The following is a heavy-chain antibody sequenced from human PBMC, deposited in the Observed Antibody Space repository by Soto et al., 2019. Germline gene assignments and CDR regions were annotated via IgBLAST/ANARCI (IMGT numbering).Heavy chain of an antibody. Sequence: QVQLQESGPGLVKPSQTLSLTCTVSGGSISSGGYYWSWIRQHPGKGLEWLGYIYYSGSTYYNPSLKSRVTISVDTSKNQFSLKLSSVTAADTAVYYCARARKTAYCSGGSCKTNWFDPWGQGTLVTVSS. V-gene: IGHV4-31*03. D-gene: IGHD2-15*01. CDR1: GGSISSGGYY. J-gene: IGHJ5*02. CDR3: ARARKTAYCSGGSCKTNWFDP. CDR2: IYYSGST.